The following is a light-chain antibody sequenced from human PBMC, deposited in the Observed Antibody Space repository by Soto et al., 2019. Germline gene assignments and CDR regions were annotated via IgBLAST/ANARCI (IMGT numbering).Light chain of an antibody. CDR2: DVS. J-gene: IGLJ1*01. CDR3: SSYTTNSTLRYV. CDR1: NSDVGGYNY. V-gene: IGLV2-14*01. Sequence: QSVLTQPASVSGSPGQSITISCTGTNSDVGGYNYVSWFRQHPGKAPKLVIYDVSNRPSGVSSRFSGSKSGNTASLTISGLQAEDEADYYCSSYTTNSTLRYVFGTGTKVTDL.